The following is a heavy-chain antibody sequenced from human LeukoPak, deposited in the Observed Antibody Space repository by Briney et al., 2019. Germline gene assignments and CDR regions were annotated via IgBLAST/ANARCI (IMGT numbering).Heavy chain of an antibody. CDR3: ARRPLSGGNPWWYFDL. CDR2: IIPIFGTA. CDR1: GGTFSSYA. J-gene: IGHJ2*01. D-gene: IGHD2-15*01. V-gene: IGHV1-69*05. Sequence: ASVKVSCKASGGTFSSYAISWVRQAPGQGLEWMGRIIPIFGTANYAQKFQGRVTITTDESTSTAYMELSSLRSEDTAVYYCARRPLSGGNPWWYFDLWGRGTLVTVSS.